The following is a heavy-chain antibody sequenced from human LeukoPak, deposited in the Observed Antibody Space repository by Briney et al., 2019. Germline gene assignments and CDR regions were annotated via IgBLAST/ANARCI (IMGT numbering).Heavy chain of an antibody. CDR1: GGSISSYY. D-gene: IGHD5-18*01. J-gene: IGHJ4*02. V-gene: IGHV4-59*01. CDR2: IYYSGST. Sequence: SETLSLTCTVSGGSISSYYWSWIRQPPGKGLEWIGYIYYSGSTNYNPSLKSRVTISVDTSKNQFSLKLSSVTAADTAVYYCARGDDTAMVYIFDYWGQGTLVTVSS. CDR3: ARGDDTAMVYIFDY.